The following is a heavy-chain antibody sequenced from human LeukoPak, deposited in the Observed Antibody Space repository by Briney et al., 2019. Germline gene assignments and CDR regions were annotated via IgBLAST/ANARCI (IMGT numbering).Heavy chain of an antibody. CDR1: GFTFSSYA. D-gene: IGHD5-18*01. Sequence: GGSLRLSCAASGFTFSSYAMSWVRQASGKGLEWVSAISGSGGSTYYADSVKGRFTISRDNSKNTLYLQMNSLRAEDTAVYYCAKDCTAMVMGDAFDIWGQGTMVTVSS. CDR3: AKDCTAMVMGDAFDI. CDR2: ISGSGGST. J-gene: IGHJ3*02. V-gene: IGHV3-23*01.